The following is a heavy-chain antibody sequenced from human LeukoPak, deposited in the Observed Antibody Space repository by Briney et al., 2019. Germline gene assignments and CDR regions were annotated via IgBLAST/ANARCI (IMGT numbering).Heavy chain of an antibody. CDR2: IHHSGST. V-gene: IGHV4-34*01. D-gene: IGHD2-15*01. Sequence: SETLSLTCAVYGGSFSGYYWSWIRQPPGKGLEWIGYIHHSGSTYYNPSLKSRVTISVDRSKNQFSLKLSSVTAADTAVYYCAREDCSGGSCKLDYWGQGTLVTVSS. CDR3: AREDCSGGSCKLDY. J-gene: IGHJ4*02. CDR1: GGSFSGYY.